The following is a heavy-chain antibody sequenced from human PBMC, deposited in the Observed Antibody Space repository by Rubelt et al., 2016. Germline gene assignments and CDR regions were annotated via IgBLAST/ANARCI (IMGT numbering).Heavy chain of an antibody. J-gene: IGHJ4*02. CDR2: IKQDGSES. D-gene: IGHD5-24*01. V-gene: IGHV3-7*04. Sequence: RQAPGKGLEWVANIKQDGSESYYVDSVKGRFTISRDNAKNSLYLQMNSLRAEDTAVYYCARDQGVATIRLPYYWGQGTLVTVSS. CDR3: ARDQGVATIRLPYY.